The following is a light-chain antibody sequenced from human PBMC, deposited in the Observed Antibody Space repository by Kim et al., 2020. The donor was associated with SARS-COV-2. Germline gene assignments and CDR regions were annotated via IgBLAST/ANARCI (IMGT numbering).Light chain of an antibody. CDR3: QVWDSSTGV. CDR1: NIGSKN. V-gene: IGLV3-9*01. Sequence: VALGQTARITGGGNNIGSKNVHWYQQKPGQAPVLVIYRDSNRPSGIPERFSGSNSGNTATLTISRAQAGDEADYYCQVWDSSTGVLGTGTKVTVL. J-gene: IGLJ1*01. CDR2: RDS.